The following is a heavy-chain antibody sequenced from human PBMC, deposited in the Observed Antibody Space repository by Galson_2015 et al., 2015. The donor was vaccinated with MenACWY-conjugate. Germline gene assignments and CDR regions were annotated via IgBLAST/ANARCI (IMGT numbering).Heavy chain of an antibody. D-gene: IGHD5-24*01. CDR3: ARVEMSYYYMDV. CDR1: GFSVSSNYY. CDR2: IYRGANT. V-gene: IGHV3-53*01. J-gene: IGHJ6*03. Sequence: SLRLSCAASGFSVSSNYYMSWVRQAPGKGLEWVSVIYRGANTHYADSVKGRFTISRDTSKNTLYLQMNSLRAEDTAMYYCARVEMSYYYMDVWGEGTTVTVSS.